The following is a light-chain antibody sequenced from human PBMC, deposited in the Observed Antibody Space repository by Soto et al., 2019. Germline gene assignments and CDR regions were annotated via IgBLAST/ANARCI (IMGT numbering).Light chain of an antibody. V-gene: IGLV2-14*01. CDR2: EGI. J-gene: IGLJ3*02. CDR3: SSYTSSGTWV. CDR1: RSDVGGYNY. Sequence: QSALTQPASVSGSPGQSITISCTGTRSDVGGYNYVSWYQQHPGKAPKLMIYEGINRPSGVSNRFSGSKSGNTASLTISGLQAEDEADYYCSSYTSSGTWVFGGGTKLTVL.